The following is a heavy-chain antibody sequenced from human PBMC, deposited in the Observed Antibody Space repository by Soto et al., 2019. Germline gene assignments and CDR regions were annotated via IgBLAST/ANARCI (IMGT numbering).Heavy chain of an antibody. CDR3: ARETSIVVVVAATVLPLYGMDV. CDR2: ISPDSGGT. V-gene: IGHV1-2*02. Sequence: ASVKVSCKASGYTFTGYYMHWVRQAPGQGLEWMGWISPDSGGTNYAQKFQGRVTMTRDTSMSTAYMELSSLRSEDTAVYYCARETSIVVVVAATVLPLYGMDVWGQGTTVTVSS. J-gene: IGHJ6*02. CDR1: GYTFTGYY. D-gene: IGHD2-15*01.